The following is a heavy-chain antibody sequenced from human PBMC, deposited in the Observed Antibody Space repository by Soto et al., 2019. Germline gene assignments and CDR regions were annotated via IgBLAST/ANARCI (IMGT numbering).Heavy chain of an antibody. CDR2: IYHSGHT. Sequence: QVQLQESGPGLVKPSGTLSLTCNVSGGSITNNNWWSWVRQPPGKGLEWIGAIYHSGHTNFNPSLKSRVTLSLDYSENQFSLKLTSATAADTAIYYCASIAYSASGFDYWGQGTLVIVSS. D-gene: IGHD1-26*01. J-gene: IGHJ4*02. CDR1: GGSITNNNW. CDR3: ASIAYSASGFDY. V-gene: IGHV4-4*02.